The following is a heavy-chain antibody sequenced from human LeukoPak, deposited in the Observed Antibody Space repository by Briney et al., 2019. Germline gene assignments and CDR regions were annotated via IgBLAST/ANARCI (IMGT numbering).Heavy chain of an antibody. CDR3: AKVGTNGITMSRGYFDY. V-gene: IGHV3-30*18. CDR2: ISYDGSNK. J-gene: IGHJ4*02. Sequence: PGGSLRLSCAASGFTFSSYSMNWVRQAPGKGLEWVAVISYDGSNKYYADSVKGRFTISRDNSKNTLYLQMNSLRAEDTAVYYCAKVGTNGITMSRGYFDYWGQGTLVTVSS. D-gene: IGHD3-3*01. CDR1: GFTFSSYS.